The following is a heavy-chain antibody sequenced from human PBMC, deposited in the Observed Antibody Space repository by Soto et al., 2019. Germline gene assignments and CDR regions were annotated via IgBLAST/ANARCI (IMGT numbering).Heavy chain of an antibody. J-gene: IGHJ6*02. Sequence: ASVKVSCKASGYTFTSYGISWVRQAPGQGLEWMGWISAYNGNTNYAQKLQGRVTMTTDTSTSTAYMELRSLRSDDTAVYYCARDPSSPSEFYYYGMDVWGQGTTVTVSS. CDR3: ARDPSSPSEFYYYGMDV. D-gene: IGHD6-13*01. CDR1: GYTFTSYG. CDR2: ISAYNGNT. V-gene: IGHV1-18*01.